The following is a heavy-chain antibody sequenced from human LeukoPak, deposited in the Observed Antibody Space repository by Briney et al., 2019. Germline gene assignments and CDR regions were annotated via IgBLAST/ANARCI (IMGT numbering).Heavy chain of an antibody. Sequence: GGSLRLSCAASGFTFSSSAMSWVRQAPGKGLEWVSSISGSGSGGSTYYADSVKGRFTISRDDPHNTLYLQMNSLRAEDTAVYFCAGGGVDYYGSGTYYLMYYFDYWGQGALVTVSS. CDR3: AGGGVDYYGSGTYYLMYYFDY. CDR2: ISGSGSGGST. V-gene: IGHV3-23*01. D-gene: IGHD3-10*01. J-gene: IGHJ4*02. CDR1: GFTFSSSA.